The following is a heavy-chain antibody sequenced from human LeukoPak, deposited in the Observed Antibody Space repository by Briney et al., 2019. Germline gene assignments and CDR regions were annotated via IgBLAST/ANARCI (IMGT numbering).Heavy chain of an antibody. CDR2: INHSGST. J-gene: IGHJ6*03. V-gene: IGHV4-34*01. CDR1: GGSFSGYY. D-gene: IGHD2-15*01. Sequence: KPSETLSLTCAVYGGSFSGYYWSWIRQPPGKGLEWIEEINHSGSTNYNPSLKSRVTISVDTSKNQFSLKLSSVTAADTAVYYCARGGDTKYCSGGSCYLNYYYYMDVWGKGTTVTVSS. CDR3: ARGGDTKYCSGGSCYLNYYYYMDV.